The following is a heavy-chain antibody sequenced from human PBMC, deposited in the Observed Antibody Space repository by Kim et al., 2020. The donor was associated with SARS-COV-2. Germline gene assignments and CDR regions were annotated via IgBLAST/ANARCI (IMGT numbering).Heavy chain of an antibody. Sequence: ASVKVSCKASGYTFNTYAMHWVRQAPGQRPEWMGWINAVNDNTGLSPKFQGRITITRDTSASTAYLELSSLIPEDTAIYYCARSQQPTSGWMGRVDAWGQ. CDR2: INAVNDNT. J-gene: IGHJ5*02. D-gene: IGHD6-19*01. CDR3: ARSQQPTSGWMGRVDA. CDR1: GYTFNTYA. V-gene: IGHV1-3*01.